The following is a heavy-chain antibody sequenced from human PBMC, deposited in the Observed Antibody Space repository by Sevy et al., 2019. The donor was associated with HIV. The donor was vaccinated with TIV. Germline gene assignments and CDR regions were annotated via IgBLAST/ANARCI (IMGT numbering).Heavy chain of an antibody. J-gene: IGHJ4*02. CDR1: GFTFSDYY. Sequence: GGSLRLSCAASGFTFSDYYMSWIRQAPGKGPEWVSYISSSGSTIYYADSVKGRFTISRDNAKNSLYLQMNSLRAEDTAVYYCTKMTTVTRTTDYWGQGTLVTVSS. V-gene: IGHV3-11*01. D-gene: IGHD4-17*01. CDR2: ISSSGSTI. CDR3: TKMTTVTRTTDY.